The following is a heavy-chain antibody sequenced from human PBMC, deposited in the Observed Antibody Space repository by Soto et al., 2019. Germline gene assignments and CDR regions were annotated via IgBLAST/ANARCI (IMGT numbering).Heavy chain of an antibody. CDR2: ISSSSSYI. J-gene: IGHJ5*02. CDR1: GFTFSSYS. V-gene: IGHV3-21*01. Sequence: EVQLVESGGGLVKPGGSLRLSCAASGFTFSSYSMNWVRQAPGKGLEWVSSISSSSSYIYYADSVKGRFTISRDNATNSLYLQMNSLRAEDTAVYYRARSPTTTPPWFDPWDRGTLVSASS. CDR3: ARSPTTTPPWFDP. D-gene: IGHD4-17*01.